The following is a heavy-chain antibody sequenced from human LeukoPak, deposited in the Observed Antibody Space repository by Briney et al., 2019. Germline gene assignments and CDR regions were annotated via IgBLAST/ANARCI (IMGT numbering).Heavy chain of an antibody. Sequence: PGGSLRLSCAASGFTFSSYSMNWVRQAPGKGLEWVSSISSSSSYIYYAVSVKGRFTISRDNAKNSLYLQMNSLRAEDTAVYYCAGPMVSSTSYEDYWGQGTLVTVSS. CDR3: AGPMVSSTSYEDY. CDR1: GFTFSSYS. D-gene: IGHD2-2*01. CDR2: ISSSSSYI. V-gene: IGHV3-21*01. J-gene: IGHJ4*02.